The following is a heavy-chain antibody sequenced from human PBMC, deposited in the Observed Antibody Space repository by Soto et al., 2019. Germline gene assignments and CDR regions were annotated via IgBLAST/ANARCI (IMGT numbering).Heavy chain of an antibody. V-gene: IGHV3-74*01. CDR3: ARDLMDYLVLSSRPPNYLQTPAY. J-gene: IGHJ4*02. D-gene: IGHD1-7*01. Sequence: GGSLRLSCEASGFTFSSYWMHWVRQAPGKGLVWVSRIKSDGSGTYYADSVEGRFTISRDNSKNTLYLQMNSLRAEDTAMYYCARDLMDYLVLSSRPPNYLQTPAYWGQGTLVTVSS. CDR1: GFTFSSYW. CDR2: IKSDGSGT.